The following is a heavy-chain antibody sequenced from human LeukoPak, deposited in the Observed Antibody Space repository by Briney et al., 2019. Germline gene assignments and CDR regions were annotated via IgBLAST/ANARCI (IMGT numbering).Heavy chain of an antibody. Sequence: SETLSLTCTVSGDSTSSSSYYWGWIRQPPGKGLEWIGSIYYSGSTSYNPSLKSRVTISVDTSKNQFSLKLTSVTAADTAVYYCARIVGVTDYFDYWGQGTLVTVSS. CDR2: IYYSGST. CDR3: ARIVGVTDYFDY. D-gene: IGHD1-26*01. V-gene: IGHV4-39*01. CDR1: GDSTSSSSYY. J-gene: IGHJ4*02.